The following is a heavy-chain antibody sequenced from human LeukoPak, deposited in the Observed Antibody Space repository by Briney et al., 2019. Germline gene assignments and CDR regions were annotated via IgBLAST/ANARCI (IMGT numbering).Heavy chain of an antibody. Sequence: SETLSLTCAVSGYSISSGYYWGWIRQPPGKGLEWIGSIYHSGSTYYNPSLKSRVTISVDTSKNQFSLKLSSVTAADTAVYYCARAGDRCSSTSCYSWFDPWGQGTLVTVSS. J-gene: IGHJ5*02. D-gene: IGHD2-2*01. CDR1: GYSISSGYY. CDR3: ARAGDRCSSTSCYSWFDP. CDR2: IYHSGST. V-gene: IGHV4-38-2*01.